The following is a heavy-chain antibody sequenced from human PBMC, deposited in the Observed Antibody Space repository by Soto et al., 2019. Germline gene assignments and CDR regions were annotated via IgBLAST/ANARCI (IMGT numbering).Heavy chain of an antibody. D-gene: IGHD4-17*01. CDR3: TRDPNGDHIGAFDF. Sequence: EVQVVESGGGLVQPGGSLRLSCATSKFTFSAYAMTWVRQAPGEGLEWVSSISGSGGGTSYADSVKGRFSISRDNSKNTLYLRMNSRRVEDTAVYYCTRDPNGDHIGAFDFWGQGIVVTVSS. CDR2: ISGSGGGT. V-gene: IGHV3-23*04. J-gene: IGHJ3*01. CDR1: KFTFSAYA.